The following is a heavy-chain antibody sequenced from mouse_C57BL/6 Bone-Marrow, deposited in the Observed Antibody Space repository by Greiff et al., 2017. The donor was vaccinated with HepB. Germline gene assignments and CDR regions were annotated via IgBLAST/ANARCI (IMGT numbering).Heavy chain of an antibody. Sequence: QVQLQQPGAELVKPGASVKLSCKASGYTFTSYWMHWVKQRPGQGLEWIGMIHPNSGSTNYNEKFKSKATLTVDKSSSTAYMQLSSLTSEDSAVYYCAIKGSSYPYYAMDYWGQGTSVTVSS. CDR1: GYTFTSYW. J-gene: IGHJ4*01. V-gene: IGHV1-64*01. CDR3: AIKGSSYPYYAMDY. D-gene: IGHD1-1*01. CDR2: IHPNSGST.